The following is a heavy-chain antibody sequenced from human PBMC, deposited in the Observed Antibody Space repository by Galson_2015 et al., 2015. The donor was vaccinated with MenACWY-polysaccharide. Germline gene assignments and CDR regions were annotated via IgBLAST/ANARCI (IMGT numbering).Heavy chain of an antibody. CDR3: AKGAVDTPMPFLFD. D-gene: IGHD5-18*01. J-gene: IGHJ4*01. Sequence: SLRLSCAASGFTFSSYGMHWVRQAPGKGLDWVAVISDDGTYKYYADSVKGRFTISRDNSKNTLFLQMNSLRAEDTAVYYCAKGAVDTPMPFLFD. V-gene: IGHV3-30*18. CDR2: ISDDGTYK. CDR1: GFTFSSYG.